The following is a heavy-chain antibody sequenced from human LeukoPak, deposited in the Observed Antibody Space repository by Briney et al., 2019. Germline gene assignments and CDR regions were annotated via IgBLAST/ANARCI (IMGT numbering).Heavy chain of an antibody. CDR1: GGSISSYY. V-gene: IGHV4-4*07. CDR3: ARVLRFLGWSDAFDI. J-gene: IGHJ3*02. CDR2: IYTSGST. Sequence: SETLSLTCTVSGGSISSYYWSWIRQPAGKGLEWIGRIYTSGSTNYNPSLKSRVTMSVDTSKNQFSLKLSSVTAADTAVYYCARVLRFLGWSDAFDIWGQGTMVTVSS. D-gene: IGHD3-3*01.